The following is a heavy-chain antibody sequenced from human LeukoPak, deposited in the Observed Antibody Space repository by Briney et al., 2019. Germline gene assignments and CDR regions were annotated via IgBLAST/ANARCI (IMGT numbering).Heavy chain of an antibody. Sequence: GASVKVSCKASGYTFTGYYMHWVRQAPGQGLEWMGWINPNNGGTKYAQKFQDRVTMTRDTSISTAYMELSRLRSDDTAVYYCARDERYDSSGYPFDYWGQGTLVTVSS. CDR3: ARDERYDSSGYPFDY. J-gene: IGHJ4*02. CDR2: INPNNGGT. CDR1: GYTFTGYY. V-gene: IGHV1-2*02. D-gene: IGHD3-22*01.